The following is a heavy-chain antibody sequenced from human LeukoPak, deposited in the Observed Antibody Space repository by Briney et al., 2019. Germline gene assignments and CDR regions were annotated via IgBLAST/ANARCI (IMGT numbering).Heavy chain of an antibody. Sequence: GGSLRLSCAASGFTFSSYAMSWVRQAPGKGLEWVSAIGGSGGSTYYADSVKGRFTISRDNSKNTLYLQMNSLRAEDTAVYYCAKDSYYYDSSGYPNWFDPWGQGTLVTVSS. J-gene: IGHJ5*02. V-gene: IGHV3-23*01. D-gene: IGHD3-22*01. CDR3: AKDSYYYDSSGYPNWFDP. CDR1: GFTFSSYA. CDR2: IGGSGGST.